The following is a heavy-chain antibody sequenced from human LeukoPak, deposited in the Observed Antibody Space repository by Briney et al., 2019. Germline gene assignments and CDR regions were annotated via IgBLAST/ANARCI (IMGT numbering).Heavy chain of an antibody. D-gene: IGHD3-10*01. J-gene: IGHJ6*03. CDR1: GGSFSGYY. CDR3: ARVYDSGSQAYFYYMDV. CDR2: INHSGST. V-gene: IGHV4-34*01. Sequence: SETLSLTCAVYGGSFSGYYWSWIRQPPGKGLEWIGEINHSGSTNYNPSLKSRVTMSVDTSKNQFSLKVSSVTAADTAVYYCARVYDSGSQAYFYYMDVWGKGTTVTISS.